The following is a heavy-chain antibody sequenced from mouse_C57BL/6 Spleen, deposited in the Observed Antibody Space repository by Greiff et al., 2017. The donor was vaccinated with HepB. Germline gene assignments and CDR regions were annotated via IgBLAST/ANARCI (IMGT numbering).Heavy chain of an antibody. Sequence: QVHVKQSGAELVKPGASVKMSCKASGYTFTSYWITWVKQRPGQGLEWIGDIYPGSGSTNYNEKFKSKATLTVDTSSSTAYMQLSSLTSDDSAVYYCASYFYAMDYWGQGTSVTVSS. CDR2: IYPGSGST. CDR3: ASYFYAMDY. CDR1: GYTFTSYW. V-gene: IGHV1-55*01. D-gene: IGHD1-1*01. J-gene: IGHJ4*01.